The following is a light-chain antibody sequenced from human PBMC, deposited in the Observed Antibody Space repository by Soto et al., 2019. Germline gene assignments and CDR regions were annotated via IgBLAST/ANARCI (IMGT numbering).Light chain of an antibody. V-gene: IGKV3-11*01. CDR1: QSVSSN. CDR3: QQRSNWPPLT. Sequence: EIVLMQSPGTLSLSPGERATLSCRASQSVSSNLAWYQQKPGQAPRLLIYGASTRATGIPARFSGSGSGTDFTLTISSLEPEGFAVYYCQQRSNWPPLTFGGGTKVDIK. CDR2: GAS. J-gene: IGKJ4*01.